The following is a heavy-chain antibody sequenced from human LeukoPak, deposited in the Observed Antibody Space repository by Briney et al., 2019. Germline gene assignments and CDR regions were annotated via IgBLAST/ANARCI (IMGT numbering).Heavy chain of an antibody. CDR2: ISYRGST. Sequence: PSGTLSLTCAVSGESMYNDNWWSWVRQPPGGGLEWIGEISYRGSTNYNPSLKSRVTISADNSKNQFSLKLTSVTAADTAVYYCARCGFWKWDYWGQGTPVTVSS. J-gene: IGHJ4*02. V-gene: IGHV4-4*02. CDR3: ARCGFWKWDY. CDR1: GESMYNDNW. D-gene: IGHD3-3*01.